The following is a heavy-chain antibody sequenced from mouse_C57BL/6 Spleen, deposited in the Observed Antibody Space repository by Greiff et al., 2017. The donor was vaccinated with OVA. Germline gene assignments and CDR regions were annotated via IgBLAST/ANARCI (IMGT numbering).Heavy chain of an antibody. CDR3: ARWDYYGSSYGY. CDR1: GYPFTSYW. D-gene: IGHD1-1*01. CDR2: IDPSDSET. V-gene: IGHV1-52*01. Sequence: QVQLKQPGAELVRPGSSVKLSCKASGYPFTSYWMHWVKQRPLQGLEWIGNIDPSDSETHYNPKFKDKATLTVDKSSSTAYMQLSSLTSEDSAVYYCARWDYYGSSYGYWGQGTTLTVSS. J-gene: IGHJ2*01.